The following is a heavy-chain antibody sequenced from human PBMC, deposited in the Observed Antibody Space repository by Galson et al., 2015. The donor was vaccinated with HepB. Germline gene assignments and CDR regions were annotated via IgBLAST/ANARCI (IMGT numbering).Heavy chain of an antibody. Sequence: QSGAEVKKPGESLKISCKASGYSFRNYWIGWVRQMPGKGLECMGIIYPGDSETRYSPSFQGQVTLSAAKSTNTAYLQWSSLKASDTAMYYCARLGHEGYHYYGMDVWGQGTTVTVPS. J-gene: IGHJ6*02. D-gene: IGHD2-2*01. CDR2: IYPGDSET. CDR1: GYSFRNYW. CDR3: ARLGHEGYHYYGMDV. V-gene: IGHV5-51*01.